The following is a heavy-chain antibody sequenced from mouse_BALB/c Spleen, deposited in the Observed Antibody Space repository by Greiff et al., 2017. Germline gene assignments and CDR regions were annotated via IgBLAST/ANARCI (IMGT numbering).Heavy chain of an antibody. V-gene: IGHV5-12-1*01. Sequence: EVQGVESGGGLVKPGGSLKLSCAASGFAFSSYDMSWVRQTPEKRLEWVAYISSGGGSTYYPDTVKGRFTISRDNAKNTLYLQMSSLKSEDTAMYYCARREDFYGSSPWFAYWGQGTLVTVSA. D-gene: IGHD1-1*01. CDR2: ISSGGGST. J-gene: IGHJ3*01. CDR3: ARREDFYGSSPWFAY. CDR1: GFAFSSYD.